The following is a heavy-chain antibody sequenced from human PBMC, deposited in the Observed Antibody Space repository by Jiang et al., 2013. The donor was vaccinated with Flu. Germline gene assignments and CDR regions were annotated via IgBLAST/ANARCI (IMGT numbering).Heavy chain of an antibody. J-gene: IGHJ3*02. CDR1: GGSISSSSYY. Sequence: LLKPSETLSLPCTVSGGSISSSSYYWGWIRQPPGKGLEWIGSIYYSGTTYYNPSLKSRVTISIDTSKNQFSLKLSSVTAADTAVYYCARHLLHLLLWSPDAFDIWGPGTMVTVSS. D-gene: IGHD3-10*01. CDR3: ARHLLHLLLWSPDAFDI. CDR2: IYYSGTT. V-gene: IGHV4-39*07.